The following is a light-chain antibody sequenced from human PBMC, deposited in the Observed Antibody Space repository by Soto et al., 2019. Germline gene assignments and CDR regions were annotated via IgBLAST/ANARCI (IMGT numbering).Light chain of an antibody. CDR1: QIVSSSY. Sequence: EIVLTQSPGTLSLSPGERATLSCRASQIVSSSYLAWYQQKPGQAPRLLIYGASSRATGIPDRFGGSGSGTDFTLTISRLEPEDFAVYYCQQYNNWPQITFGQGTRLEIK. J-gene: IGKJ5*01. CDR2: GAS. V-gene: IGKV3-20*01. CDR3: QQYNNWPQIT.